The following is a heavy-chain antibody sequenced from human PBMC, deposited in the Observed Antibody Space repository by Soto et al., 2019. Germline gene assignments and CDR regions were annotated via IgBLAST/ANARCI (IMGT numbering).Heavy chain of an antibody. CDR1: GGTFSSYA. Sequence: SVKVSCKASGGTFSSYAISWVRQAPGQGLEWMGGIIPIFGTANYAQKFQGRVTITADESTSTAYMELSSLRSEDTAVYYCARARVKSWGYSSSWPNHTYYYYGMDVWGQGTTVTVSS. V-gene: IGHV1-69*13. CDR3: ARARVKSWGYSSSWPNHTYYYYGMDV. CDR2: IIPIFGTA. J-gene: IGHJ6*02. D-gene: IGHD6-13*01.